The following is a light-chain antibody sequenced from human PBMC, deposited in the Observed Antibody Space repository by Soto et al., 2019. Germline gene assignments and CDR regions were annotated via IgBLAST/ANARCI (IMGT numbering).Light chain of an antibody. J-gene: IGKJ1*01. Sequence: EIVVTQSPATLSVSPGERATLSCRASESVSSNLAWFQHKPGQAPRLLIYAASTKATGVPARFTGSGSRTDFNLTISSLQSEDFAVYYCQQYNSWPETFGQGTKVDIK. CDR1: ESVSSN. CDR3: QQYNSWPET. V-gene: IGKV3-15*01. CDR2: AAS.